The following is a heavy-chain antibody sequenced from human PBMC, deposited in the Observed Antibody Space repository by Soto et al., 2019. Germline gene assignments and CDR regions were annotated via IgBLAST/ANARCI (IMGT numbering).Heavy chain of an antibody. CDR2: INHSGST. Sequence: SETLSLTCAVYGGSFSGYYWSWIRQPPGKGLEWIGEINHSGSTNYNPSLKSRVTISVDTSKNQFSLKLSSVTAADTAVYYCAREHGYYVFWSGYLLYYYGMDVWGQGTTVTVSS. J-gene: IGHJ6*02. CDR1: GGSFSGYY. D-gene: IGHD3-3*01. V-gene: IGHV4-34*01. CDR3: AREHGYYVFWSGYLLYYYGMDV.